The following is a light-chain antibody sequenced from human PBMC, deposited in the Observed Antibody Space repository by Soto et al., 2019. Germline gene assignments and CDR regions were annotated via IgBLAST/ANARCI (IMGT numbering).Light chain of an antibody. CDR2: GAS. Sequence: EIVLTQSPGTLSLFPGERATLSCRASQSVSSTYFAWYRQKPGQPPSLLIYGASNRATGVPDRFSDSGSGPDFTLTISSLQSEDFAVYYCQQYNTWPRTFGQGTKVETK. CDR1: QSVSSTY. J-gene: IGKJ1*01. CDR3: QQYNTWPRT. V-gene: IGKV3-20*01.